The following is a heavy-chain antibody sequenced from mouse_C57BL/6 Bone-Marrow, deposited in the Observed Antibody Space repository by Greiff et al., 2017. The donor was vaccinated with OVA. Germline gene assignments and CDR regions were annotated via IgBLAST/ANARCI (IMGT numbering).Heavy chain of an antibody. V-gene: IGHV5-12*01. CDR3: ARRRDGYYDYAMDY. CDR2: ISNGGGST. Sequence: DVKLVESGGGLVQPGGSLKLSCAASGFTFSDYYMYWVRQTPEKRLEWVAYISNGGGSTYYPDTVKGRFTISRDNAKNTLYLQMSRLKSEDTAMYYCARRRDGYYDYAMDYWGQGTSVTVSS. J-gene: IGHJ4*01. CDR1: GFTFSDYY. D-gene: IGHD2-3*01.